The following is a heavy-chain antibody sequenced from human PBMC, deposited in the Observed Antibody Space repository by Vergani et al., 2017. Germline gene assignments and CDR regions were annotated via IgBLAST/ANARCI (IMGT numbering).Heavy chain of an antibody. V-gene: IGHV3-23*01. Sequence: EVQLLESGGGLVQPGGSLRLSCAASGFTFSSYAMSWVRQAPGKGLEWVSAISGRGGSTYYADSVKGRFTISRDNSKNTLYLQMNSLRAEETAVYYCAGVSVDWLHEMGWYFELWGHGTLVTVSS. D-gene: IGHD5-24*01. J-gene: IGHJ2*01. CDR3: AGVSVDWLHEMGWYFEL. CDR2: ISGRGGST. CDR1: GFTFSSYA.